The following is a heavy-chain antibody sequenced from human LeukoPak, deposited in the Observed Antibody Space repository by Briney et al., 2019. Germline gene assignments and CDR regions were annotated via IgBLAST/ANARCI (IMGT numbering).Heavy chain of an antibody. CDR3: ARGGISIFGVVIYMDV. V-gene: IGHV3-20*04. CDR1: GFSFDDYG. Sequence: GGSLRLSCAASGFSFDDYGMSWVRQAPGKGLEWVSGINWNGGSTGYADSVKGRFTISRDDAKNSLSLQMNSLRVEDTALYYCARGGISIFGVVIYMDVWGKGTTVTVSS. D-gene: IGHD3-3*01. J-gene: IGHJ6*03. CDR2: INWNGGST.